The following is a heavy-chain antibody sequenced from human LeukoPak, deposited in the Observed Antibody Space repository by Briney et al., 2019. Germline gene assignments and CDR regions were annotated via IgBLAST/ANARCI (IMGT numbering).Heavy chain of an antibody. CDR1: GYTFTDYY. V-gene: IGHV1-69-2*01. Sequence: ASVKVSCKVSGYTFTDYYMHWVQQAPGKGLEWMGLVDPEDGETIYAEKFQGRVTITADTSTDTAYMELSSLRSEDTAVYYWAKRERVPAAITPIDYWGQGTLVTVSS. CDR2: VDPEDGET. D-gene: IGHD2-2*02. CDR3: AKRERVPAAITPIDY. J-gene: IGHJ4*02.